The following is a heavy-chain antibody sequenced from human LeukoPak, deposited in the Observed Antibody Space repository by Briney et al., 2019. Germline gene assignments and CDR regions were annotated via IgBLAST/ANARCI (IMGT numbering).Heavy chain of an antibody. V-gene: IGHV3-7*01. CDR3: ARDRYYDPPEMDV. Sequence: GSLRLSCAASGFTFSSYWMSWVRQAPGKGLEWVANIKQDGSEKYYVDSVKGRFTISRDNAKNSLYLQMNSLRAEDTAVCYCARDRYYDPPEMDVWGQGTTVTVSS. CDR1: GFTFSSYW. D-gene: IGHD3-22*01. J-gene: IGHJ6*02. CDR2: IKQDGSEK.